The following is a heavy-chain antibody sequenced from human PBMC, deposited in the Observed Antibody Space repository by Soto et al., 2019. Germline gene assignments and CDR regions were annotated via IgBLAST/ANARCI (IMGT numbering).Heavy chain of an antibody. CDR1: GFTFTSSA. CDR2: IVVGSGNT. V-gene: IGHV1-58*01. D-gene: IGHD4-17*01. CDR3: AAAEYYGGNGGPAYYYYGMDV. Sequence: SVKVSCKASGFTFTSSAVQWVRQARGQRLEWIGWIVVGSGNTNYAQKFQERVTTTRDMSTSTAYMELSSLRSEDTAVYYCAAAEYYGGNGGPAYYYYGMDVWGQGTTVTVSS. J-gene: IGHJ6*02.